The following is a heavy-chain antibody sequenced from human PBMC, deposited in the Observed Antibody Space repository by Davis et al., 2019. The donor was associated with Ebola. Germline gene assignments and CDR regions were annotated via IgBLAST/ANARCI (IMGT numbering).Heavy chain of an antibody. Sequence: GSLRLSCTVSGGSISSYYWSWIRQPPGKGLEWIGYIYYSGSTKYNPSLKSRVTISADTSKNQVSLKVTSVTAADTALYYCARGGFGDYEYFQEWGQGTLVTVSS. V-gene: IGHV4-59*01. CDR2: IYYSGST. J-gene: IGHJ1*01. D-gene: IGHD3-10*01. CDR3: ARGGFGDYEYFQE. CDR1: GGSISSYY.